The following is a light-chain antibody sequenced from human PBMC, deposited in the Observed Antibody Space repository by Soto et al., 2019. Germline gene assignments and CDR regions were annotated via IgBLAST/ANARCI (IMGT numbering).Light chain of an antibody. CDR1: QSISSW. V-gene: IGKV1-5*01. CDR3: QQYNSYSTWT. J-gene: IGKJ1*01. CDR2: DAS. Sequence: ETKMTKTASTLCAAVGERVTISCRVSQSISSWLAWYQQKPGKAPKLLIYDASSLESGVPSRFSGIGSGTEFTLTISSLQPDDFATYYCQQYNSYSTWTFGQGTKVDI.